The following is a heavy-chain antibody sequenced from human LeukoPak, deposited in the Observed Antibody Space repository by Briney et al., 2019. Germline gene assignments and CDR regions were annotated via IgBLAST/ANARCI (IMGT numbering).Heavy chain of an antibody. J-gene: IGHJ4*02. CDR3: ARGFDWLLSSYFDY. V-gene: IGHV4-61*01. D-gene: IGHD3-9*01. CDR2: ISYSRST. CDR1: GGSVSSGSYY. Sequence: PSEPLSLACTVSGGSVSSGSYYWSWIRQPPGKGLEWIGYISYSRSTNYNPSLKSRVTISVDTSKNQFSLKLSSVTAADTAVYYCARGFDWLLSSYFDYWGQGTLVPVSS.